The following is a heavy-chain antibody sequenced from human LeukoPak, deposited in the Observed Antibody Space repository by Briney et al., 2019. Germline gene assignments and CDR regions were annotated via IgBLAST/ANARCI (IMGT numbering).Heavy chain of an antibody. CDR2: IYPGDSDT. D-gene: IGHD3-10*01. J-gene: IGHJ4*02. V-gene: IGHV5-51*01. Sequence: KISCKGSGYSFTSYWIGWVRQMPGKGLGWMGIIYPGDSDTRYSPSFQGQVTISADKSISTAYLQWSSLKASDTAMYYCARFGSYMVRGVIPPAIDYWGQGTLVTVSS. CDR3: ARFGSYMVRGVIPPAIDY. CDR1: GYSFTSYW.